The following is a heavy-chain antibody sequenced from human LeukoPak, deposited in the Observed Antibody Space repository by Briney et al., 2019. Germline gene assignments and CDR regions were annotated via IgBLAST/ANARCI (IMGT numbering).Heavy chain of an antibody. Sequence: SETLSLTCTVSGGSISSDTYYWGWIRQTPGKGLEWIGTIYYTGSTYFNPSLKSRVTISVDTSKNQFSLKLSSVTAADTAVYYCARRSSWYGIDYWGQGTPVTVSS. CDR1: GGSISSDTYY. D-gene: IGHD6-13*01. CDR2: IYYTGST. J-gene: IGHJ4*02. V-gene: IGHV4-39*07. CDR3: ARRSSWYGIDY.